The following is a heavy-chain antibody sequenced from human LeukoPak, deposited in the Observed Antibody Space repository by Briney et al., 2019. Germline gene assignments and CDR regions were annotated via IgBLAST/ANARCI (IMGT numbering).Heavy chain of an antibody. CDR2: IIPIFGTA. V-gene: IGHV1-69*01. Sequence: GASVKVSCKASGGTFSSYAISWVRQAPAQGLEWMGGIIPIFGTANYAQTFQGRDTITADESTSTAYMELSSLRSEDRAVYYCALAVVTPGWFDPWGEGTLVTVSS. CDR1: GGTFSSYA. D-gene: IGHD4-23*01. CDR3: ALAVVTPGWFDP. J-gene: IGHJ5*02.